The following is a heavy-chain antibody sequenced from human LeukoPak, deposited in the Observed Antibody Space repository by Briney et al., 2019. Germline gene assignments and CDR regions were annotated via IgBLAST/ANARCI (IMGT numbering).Heavy chain of an antibody. CDR3: ACPKYFESIKDSWTGRWS. V-gene: IGHV3-72*01. CDR1: GFTFSDFY. CDR2: IRDKANSYST. D-gene: IGHD3-9*01. J-gene: IGHJ5*02. Sequence: GGSLRLSCAASGFTFSDFYMDWVRQAPGKGLEWVGRIRDKANSYSTHYAASVEGRFTISRDDSKNSLFLQMNSLKTEDTAVYFCACPKYFESIKDSWTGRWSWGQGTLVTVSS.